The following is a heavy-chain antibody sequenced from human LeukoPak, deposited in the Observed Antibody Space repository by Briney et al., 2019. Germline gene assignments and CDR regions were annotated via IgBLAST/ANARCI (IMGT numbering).Heavy chain of an antibody. CDR1: GYTFTAYY. Sequence: ASVKVSCKASGYTFTAYYLHWVRQAPGQGLEWMGWINPNNGGTNYAQKFQGRVTMTRDPSINTAYVELSSLTSDDTAVYYCAREIVLVTGMFDYWGQGTLVTVSS. V-gene: IGHV1-2*02. CDR3: AREIVLVTGMFDY. J-gene: IGHJ4*02. CDR2: INPNNGGT. D-gene: IGHD2-21*02.